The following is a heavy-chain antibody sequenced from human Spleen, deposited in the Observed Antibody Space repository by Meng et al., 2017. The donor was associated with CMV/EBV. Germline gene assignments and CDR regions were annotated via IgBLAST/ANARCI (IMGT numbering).Heavy chain of an antibody. CDR1: GFTFSSYA. D-gene: IGHD3-10*01. CDR3: AKAITMVRGASYYGMDV. Sequence: GGSLRLSCAASGFTFSSYAMSWVRQAPGKGLEWVSGISGSGGNTYYADSVKGRFTISRDNSKNTLYLQMNSLRAEDTAIYYCAKAITMVRGASYYGMDVRGQGTTVTVSS. V-gene: IGHV3-23*01. J-gene: IGHJ6*02. CDR2: ISGSGGNT.